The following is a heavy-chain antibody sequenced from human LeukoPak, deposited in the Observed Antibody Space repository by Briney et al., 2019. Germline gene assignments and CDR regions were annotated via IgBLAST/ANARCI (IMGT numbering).Heavy chain of an antibody. Sequence: ASVKVSCKAPGYTFTSYGISWVRQAPGQGLEWMGWISAYNGNTNYAQKLQGRVTMTTDTSTSTAYMELRSLRSDDTAVYYCARDPDGVAVAGTLDDYWGQGTLVTVSS. J-gene: IGHJ4*02. CDR3: ARDPDGVAVAGTLDDY. CDR2: ISAYNGNT. D-gene: IGHD6-19*01. V-gene: IGHV1-18*01. CDR1: GYTFTSYG.